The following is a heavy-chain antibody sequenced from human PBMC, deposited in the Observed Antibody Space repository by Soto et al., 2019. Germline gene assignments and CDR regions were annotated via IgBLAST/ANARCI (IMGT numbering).Heavy chain of an antibody. J-gene: IGHJ4*02. CDR3: AKGGWLDD. CDR1: GFSFTAYI. V-gene: IGHV3-23*01. D-gene: IGHD5-12*01. Sequence: ESGGDLVQPGGSLRLSCAASGFSFTAYIMSWFRQAPGQGLEWVSAISVSGDKTYYADSVKGRFTISRDDAKNTLYLQLNSLRVDDTAIYYCAKGGWLDDCGQGTLVTVSS. CDR2: ISVSGDKT.